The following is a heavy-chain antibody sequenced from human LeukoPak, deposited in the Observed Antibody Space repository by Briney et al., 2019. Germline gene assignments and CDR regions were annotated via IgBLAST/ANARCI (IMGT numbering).Heavy chain of an antibody. D-gene: IGHD3-22*01. CDR2: ISTNTGNP. J-gene: IGHJ4*02. V-gene: IGHV7-4-1*02. CDR3: ARDLVGYSYDSSGYYSLGY. Sequence: GASVNVSCKASGYTFTNYAMNWVRQAPGQGLEGMGWISTNTGNPTYAQGFTGRFVFSLDTSVSTAYLQISSLKAEDTAVYYCARDLVGYSYDSSGYYSLGYWGQGTLVTVSS. CDR1: GYTFTNYA.